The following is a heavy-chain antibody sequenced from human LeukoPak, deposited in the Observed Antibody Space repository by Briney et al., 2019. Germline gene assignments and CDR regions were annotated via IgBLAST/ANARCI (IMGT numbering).Heavy chain of an antibody. D-gene: IGHD5-18*01. Sequence: SQTLSLTCTVSGGSISSGSYYWSWIRQPAGKGLEWIGRIYTSGSTNYNPSLKSRVTMSVDTSKNQFSLKLSSVTAADTAVYYCARVKSYGDYFDYWGQGTLVTVSS. V-gene: IGHV4-61*02. CDR1: GGSISSGSYY. J-gene: IGHJ4*02. CDR3: ARVKSYGDYFDY. CDR2: IYTSGST.